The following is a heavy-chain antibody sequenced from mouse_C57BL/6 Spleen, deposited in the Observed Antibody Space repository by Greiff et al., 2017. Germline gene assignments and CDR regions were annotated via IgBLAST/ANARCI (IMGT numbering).Heavy chain of an antibody. CDR2: IYPGSGST. Sequence: QVQLQQPGAELVQPGASVKMSCKASGYTFTSYWITWVKQRPGQGLEWIGDIYPGSGSTNYNETFKSKATLTVATSSSTAYMQLSSLTSEDSAVYYCARKGAYYSKSWFAYWGQGTLVTVS. J-gene: IGHJ3*01. CDR3: ARKGAYYSKSWFAY. CDR1: GYTFTSYW. V-gene: IGHV1-55*01. D-gene: IGHD2-5*01.